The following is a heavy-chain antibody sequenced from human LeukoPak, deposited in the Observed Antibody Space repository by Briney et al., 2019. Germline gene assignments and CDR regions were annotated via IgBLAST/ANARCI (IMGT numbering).Heavy chain of an antibody. Sequence: SETLSLTCTVSGGSISSYYWSWIRQPPGKGLEWIGYLYSSGSTNYNPSLESRVTITEDTSKNQLSLRLNSVTAADTAAYYCARALRGGYYMDVWGKGTTVTVSS. J-gene: IGHJ6*03. CDR2: LYSSGST. V-gene: IGHV4-59*01. CDR1: GGSISSYY. CDR3: ARALRGGYYMDV. D-gene: IGHD3-10*01.